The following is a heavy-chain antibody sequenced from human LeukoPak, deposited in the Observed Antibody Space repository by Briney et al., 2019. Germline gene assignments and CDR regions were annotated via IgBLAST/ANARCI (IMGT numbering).Heavy chain of an antibody. V-gene: IGHV3-66*01. Sequence: GGSLRLSCAASGFTVSSNYMSWVRQAPGKGLEWVSVIYSGGSTYYADSVKGRFTISRDNSKNTLYLQMNSLRAEDTAVYYCARDILVREASQDAFDIWGQGTMVTVSS. CDR2: IYSGGST. CDR3: ARDILVREASQDAFDI. J-gene: IGHJ3*02. D-gene: IGHD3-10*01. CDR1: GFTVSSNY.